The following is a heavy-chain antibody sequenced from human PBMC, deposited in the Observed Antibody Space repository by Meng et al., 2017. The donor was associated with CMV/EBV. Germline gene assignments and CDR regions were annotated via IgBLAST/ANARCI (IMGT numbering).Heavy chain of an antibody. J-gene: IGHJ2*01. V-gene: IGHV4-38-2*02. CDR2: IYHSGST. CDR3: ARDLYYDSSGYGYFDL. D-gene: IGHD3-22*01. Sequence: SETLSLTCTVSGYSISSGYYWGWIRQPPGKGLEWIGSIYHSGSTYYNPSLKSRVTISVDTSKNQFSLKLSSVTAADTAVYYCARDLYYDSSGYGYFDLWGRGTLVTSPQ. CDR1: GYSISSGYY.